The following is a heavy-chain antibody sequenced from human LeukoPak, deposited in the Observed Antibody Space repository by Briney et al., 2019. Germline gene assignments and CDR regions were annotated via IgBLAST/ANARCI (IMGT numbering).Heavy chain of an antibody. CDR3: AGASYDSSGVH. D-gene: IGHD3-22*01. Sequence: SSETLSLTCTVSGGPISSYYWSWIRQPPGKGLEWIGYIYYSGSTNYNPSLKSRVTISVDTSKNQFSLKLSSVTAADTAVYYCAGASYDSSGVHWGQGTLVTVSS. CDR1: GGPISSYY. V-gene: IGHV4-59*01. CDR2: IYYSGST. J-gene: IGHJ4*02.